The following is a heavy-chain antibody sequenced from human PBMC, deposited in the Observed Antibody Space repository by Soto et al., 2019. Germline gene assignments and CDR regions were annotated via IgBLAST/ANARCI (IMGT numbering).Heavy chain of an antibody. J-gene: IGHJ4*02. V-gene: IGHV4-4*02. D-gene: IGHD6-25*01. CDR3: ARRKRGLSSVYSSAGVGNFDD. Sequence: QVQLQASGPGLVKPSGTLSLTCAVSSGSISSSNWWSWVRQPPGKGLEWIGEIYHSGSTNYNPSLKRRVTISVDKSKNQFSLELSSVAAADTAVYYCARRKRGLSSVYSSAGVGNFDDWGQGTLVTVSS. CDR2: IYHSGST. CDR1: SGSISSSNW.